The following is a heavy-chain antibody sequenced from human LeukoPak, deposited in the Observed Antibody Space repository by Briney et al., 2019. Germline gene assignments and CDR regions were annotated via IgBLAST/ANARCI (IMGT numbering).Heavy chain of an antibody. V-gene: IGHV4-59*12. CDR3: ARLRGSGSLRYYYYMDV. CDR1: GGSISSYY. D-gene: IGHD3-10*01. Sequence: SETLSLTCTVSGGSISSYYWSWIRQPPGQGLERIGHIYYSGNTNYNPSLKSRVTISVETSKHQFSLKLSSVTAADTAVYYCARLRGSGSLRYYYYMDVWGKGTTVTVSS. CDR2: IYYSGNT. J-gene: IGHJ6*03.